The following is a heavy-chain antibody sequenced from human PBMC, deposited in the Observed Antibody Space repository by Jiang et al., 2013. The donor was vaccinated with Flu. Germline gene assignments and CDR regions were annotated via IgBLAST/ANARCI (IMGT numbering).Heavy chain of an antibody. V-gene: IGHV5-51*01. Sequence: YWIGWVRQMPGKAWSGWGSSILVTLIPDTARPSQGQVTISADKSISTAYLQWSSLKASDTAMYYCATERITMVRGYGAFDIWGQGTMVTVSS. CDR2: SILVTLIP. CDR1: YW. CDR3: ATERITMVRGYGAFDI. J-gene: IGHJ3*02. D-gene: IGHD3-10*01.